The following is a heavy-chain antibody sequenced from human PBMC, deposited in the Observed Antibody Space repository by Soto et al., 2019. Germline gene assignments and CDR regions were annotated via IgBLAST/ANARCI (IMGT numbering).Heavy chain of an antibody. J-gene: IGHJ4*02. CDR2: ISPMFGAA. D-gene: IGHD3-10*01. V-gene: IGHV1-69*19. CDR1: GGTFNTYA. Sequence: QVQLVQSGAEMKKPGSSVKVSCQSSGGTFNTYAMNWVRQAPGQGPEWMGDISPMFGAANYPPKFQGRVTITADESTGTSYMQLSSLTSEDTALYFWAREVQVHTPAFVYWGQGTLVTVSS. CDR3: AREVQVHTPAFVY.